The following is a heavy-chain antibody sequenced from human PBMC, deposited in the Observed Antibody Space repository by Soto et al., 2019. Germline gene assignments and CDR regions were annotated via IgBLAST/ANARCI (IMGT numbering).Heavy chain of an antibody. J-gene: IGHJ6*02. CDR1: GYTFSSYV. V-gene: IGHV1-18*01. D-gene: IGHD3-10*01. Sequence: ASVKVSCKASGYTFSSYVLSWVRQAPGQGLEWMGWISDYNGNTHYAQKFQGRVIMTTDTSTRTAYMELRSLRSDDTAVYFCAREGYYSGSGTYSPPRYYGMDVWG. CDR2: ISDYNGNT. CDR3: AREGYYSGSGTYSPPRYYGMDV.